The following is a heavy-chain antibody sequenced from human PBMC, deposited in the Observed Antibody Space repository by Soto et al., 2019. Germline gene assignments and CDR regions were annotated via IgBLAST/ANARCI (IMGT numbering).Heavy chain of an antibody. CDR1: GGTFSSYA. CDR2: IIPIFGTA. Sequence: SVKVSCKASGGTFSSYAISWVRQAPGQGLEWMGGIIPIFGTANYAQKFQGRVTITADESTSTAYMELSSLRSEDTAVYYCASSYSSSDGAPGAFDIWGQGTMVTVSS. V-gene: IGHV1-69*13. D-gene: IGHD6-6*01. CDR3: ASSYSSSDGAPGAFDI. J-gene: IGHJ3*02.